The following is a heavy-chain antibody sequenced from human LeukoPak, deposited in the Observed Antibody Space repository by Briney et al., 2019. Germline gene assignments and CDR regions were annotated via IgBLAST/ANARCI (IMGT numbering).Heavy chain of an antibody. Sequence: GASVKVSCKASGYTFTGYYMHWVRQAPGQGLEWMGWINPNSGGTNYAQKFQGRVTMTRDTSISTAYMELSRLRSDDTAVYYCARPPDYYGSGRVYNYWGQGTLVTVSS. CDR1: GYTFTGYY. D-gene: IGHD3-10*01. V-gene: IGHV1-2*02. CDR2: INPNSGGT. CDR3: ARPPDYYGSGRVYNY. J-gene: IGHJ4*02.